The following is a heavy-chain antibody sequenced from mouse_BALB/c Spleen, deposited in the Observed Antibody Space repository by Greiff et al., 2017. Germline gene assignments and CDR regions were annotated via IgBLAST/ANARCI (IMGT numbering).Heavy chain of an antibody. CDR1: GYSFTGYF. CDR3: ARGLLKSYAMDY. D-gene: IGHD2-3*01. CDR2: INPYNGDT. V-gene: IGHV1-20*02. J-gene: IGHJ4*01. Sequence: EVKLMESGPELVKPGASVKISCKASGYSFTGYFMNWVMQSHGKSLERIGRINPYNGDTFYNQKFKGKATLTVDKSSSTAHMELRSLASEDSAVYYCARGLLKSYAMDYWGQGTSVTVSS.